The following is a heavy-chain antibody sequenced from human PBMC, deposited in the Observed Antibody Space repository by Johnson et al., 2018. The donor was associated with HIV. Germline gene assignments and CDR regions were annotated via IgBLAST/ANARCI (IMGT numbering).Heavy chain of an antibody. D-gene: IGHD6-19*01. Sequence: QMQLVESGGGVVQPGRSLRLSCAASGFTFSSYALHWVRQAPGKGLEWVAVLSYDGSNKFYADSVKGRFTMSRDNSKNTLYLHMKSLRHEDTSIYYCAKDDNLGVWYSDAFDVWGQGTVVTVSS. CDR2: LSYDGSNK. J-gene: IGHJ3*01. CDR3: AKDDNLGVWYSDAFDV. V-gene: IGHV3-30-3*01. CDR1: GFTFSSYA.